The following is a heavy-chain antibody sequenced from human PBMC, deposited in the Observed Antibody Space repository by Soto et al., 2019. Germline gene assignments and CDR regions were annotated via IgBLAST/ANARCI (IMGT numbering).Heavy chain of an antibody. D-gene: IGHD3-22*01. CDR3: AREGYYDSSGYSDFDY. Sequence: QVQLQESGPGLVKPSETLSLTCTVSGGSISSYYWSWIRQPAGKGLEWIVRIYTSGSTNYNPSLKSRVTMSVDTSKNQFSLKLSSVTAADTAVYYCAREGYYDSSGYSDFDYWGQGTLVTVSS. V-gene: IGHV4-4*07. CDR1: GGSISSYY. J-gene: IGHJ4*02. CDR2: IYTSGST.